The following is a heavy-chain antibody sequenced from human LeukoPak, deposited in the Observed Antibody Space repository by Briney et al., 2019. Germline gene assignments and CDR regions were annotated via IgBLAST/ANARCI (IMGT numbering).Heavy chain of an antibody. J-gene: IGHJ6*02. CDR3: ARDQVLWFGGLSNYYYGMDV. CDR2: IYYSGST. D-gene: IGHD3-10*01. CDR1: GGSISSGGYY. V-gene: IGHV4-31*03. Sequence: SQTLSLTCTVSGGSISSGGYYWSWIRQHPGKGLEWIVYIYYSGSTYYNPSLKSRVTISVDTSKNQFSLKLSSVTAADTAVYYCARDQVLWFGGLSNYYYGMDVWGQGTTVTVSS.